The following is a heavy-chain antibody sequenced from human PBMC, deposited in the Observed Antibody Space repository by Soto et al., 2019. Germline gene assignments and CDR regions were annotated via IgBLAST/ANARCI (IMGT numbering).Heavy chain of an antibody. CDR3: AREVAATTHFVY. CDR1: GASISSGGYY. CDR2: IYYSGST. J-gene: IGHJ4*02. V-gene: IGHV4-31*03. Sequence: QVQLQESGPGLVKPSQTLSLTCTVSGASISSGGYYWSWIRQHPGKGLECIGYIYYSGSTYYNPSLKSRVTISIDTSKNQFSLKLTSVTAADTAVYYCAREVAATTHFVYWGQGTLVTVSS. D-gene: IGHD5-12*01.